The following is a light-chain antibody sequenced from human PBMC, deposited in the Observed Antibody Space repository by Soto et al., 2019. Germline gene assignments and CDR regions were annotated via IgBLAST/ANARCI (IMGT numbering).Light chain of an antibody. V-gene: IGKV1-5*02. CDR3: QQYRTYT. CDR2: NAS. CDR1: QHLGSW. J-gene: IGKJ5*01. Sequence: DIQSTQSPSPLSASFGDSAAIICRASQHLGSWLTWYQQKPGSAPKLLIFNASSLQSGVPSRFSGSGFGTEFTLTISSLQPDDSATYFCQQYRTYTFGQGTRLEIK.